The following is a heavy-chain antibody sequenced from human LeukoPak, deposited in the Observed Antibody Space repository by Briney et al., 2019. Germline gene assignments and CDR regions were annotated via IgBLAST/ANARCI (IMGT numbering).Heavy chain of an antibody. D-gene: IGHD4-17*01. CDR3: ATSTVTTQGYYYGMDV. V-gene: IGHV1-2*04. CDR1: GYTLTGYY. J-gene: IGHJ6*02. Sequence: ASVKVSCKASGYTLTGYYLHWVRQARGQGLEWVGWINPNSGGTNYAQKFQGWVTMTRDTSISTAYMELSRLRSDDTAVYYCATSTVTTQGYYYGMDVWGQGTTVTVSS. CDR2: INPNSGGT.